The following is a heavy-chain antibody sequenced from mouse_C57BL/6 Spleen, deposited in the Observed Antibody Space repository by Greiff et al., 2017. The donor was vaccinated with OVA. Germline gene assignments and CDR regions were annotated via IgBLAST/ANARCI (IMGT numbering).Heavy chain of an antibody. D-gene: IGHD1-1*01. J-gene: IGHJ2*01. CDR3: ARGGYGSSYSPFDY. Sequence: QVQLQQSGPELVKPGASVKLSCKASGYTFTSYWMHWVKQRPGQGLEWIGNINPSNGGTNYNEKFKSKATLTVDKSSSTAYMQLSSLTSEDSAVYYCARGGYGSSYSPFDYWGQGTTLTVSS. V-gene: IGHV1-53*01. CDR2: INPSNGGT. CDR1: GYTFTSYW.